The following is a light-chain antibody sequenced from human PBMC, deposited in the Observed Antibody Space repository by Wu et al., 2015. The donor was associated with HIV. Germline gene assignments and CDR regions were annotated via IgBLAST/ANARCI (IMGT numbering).Light chain of an antibody. CDR2: GAS. CDR3: QQYDKWPNS. Sequence: EIVLTQSPGTLSLSPGERATLSCRASQSVSSSYLAWYQQKPGQAPRLLIYGASSRATGIPDRFSGSGSGTEFTLTISSLQSEDFALYYCQQYDKWPNSFGQGTKLDIK. V-gene: IGKV3-20*01. CDR1: QSVSSSY. J-gene: IGKJ2*03.